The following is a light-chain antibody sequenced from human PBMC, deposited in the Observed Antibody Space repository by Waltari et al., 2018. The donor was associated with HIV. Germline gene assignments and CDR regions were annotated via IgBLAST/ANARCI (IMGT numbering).Light chain of an antibody. CDR1: ALSKQL. CDR3: QSTNVVRV. V-gene: IGLV3-25*03. J-gene: IGLJ3*02. Sequence: SFELTQPPSVSVSPGQTARNPCPGAALSKQLTFWYQKKPARAPVLVIYKDTERPSGIPERFSGSTSGTTATLTISGVQAEDEADYYCQSTNVVRVFGGGTKLTVL. CDR2: KDT.